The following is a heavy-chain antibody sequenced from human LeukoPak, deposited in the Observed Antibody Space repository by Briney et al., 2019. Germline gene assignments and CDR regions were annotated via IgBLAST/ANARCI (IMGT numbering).Heavy chain of an antibody. CDR3: ARDPHDLGSGMDV. CDR2: IIPILGIA. D-gene: IGHD3-3*01. Sequence: ASVKVSCKASGGTFSSYAISWVRQAPGQGLEWMGRIIPILGIANFAQKFQGRVTITADKSTSTAYMELSSLRSEDTAVYYCARDPHDLGSGMDVWGQGTTVTVSS. J-gene: IGHJ6*02. V-gene: IGHV1-69*04. CDR1: GGTFSSYA.